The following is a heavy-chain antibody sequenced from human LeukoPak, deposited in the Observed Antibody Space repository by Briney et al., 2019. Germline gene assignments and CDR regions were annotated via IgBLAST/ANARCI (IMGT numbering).Heavy chain of an antibody. CDR2: IYTSGST. V-gene: IGHV4-61*02. J-gene: IGHJ3*02. CDR3: ARDDSANWNDVNKAFDI. D-gene: IGHD1-20*01. CDR1: GGSISSGSYY. Sequence: SETLSLTCTVSGGSISSGSYYWSWIRQPAGKGLEWIGRIYTSGSTNYNPSLKGRVTISVDTSKNQFSLKLSSVTAADTAVYYCARDDSANWNDVNKAFDIWGQGTMVTVSS.